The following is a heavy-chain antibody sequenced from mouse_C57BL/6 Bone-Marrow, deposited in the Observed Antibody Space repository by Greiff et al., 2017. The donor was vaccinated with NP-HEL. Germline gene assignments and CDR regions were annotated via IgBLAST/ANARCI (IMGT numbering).Heavy chain of an antibody. CDR2: IDPSDSET. D-gene: IGHD2-5*01. CDR3: ARRGAYYSNFFDY. CDR1: GYTFTSYW. J-gene: IGHJ2*01. Sequence: QVQLKQPGAELVRPGSSVKLSCKASGYTFTSYWMHWVKQRPIQGLEWIGNIDPSDSETHYNQKFKDKATLTVDNSSSTAYMQLSSLTSEDSAVYYCARRGAYYSNFFDYWGQGTTLTVSS. V-gene: IGHV1-52*01.